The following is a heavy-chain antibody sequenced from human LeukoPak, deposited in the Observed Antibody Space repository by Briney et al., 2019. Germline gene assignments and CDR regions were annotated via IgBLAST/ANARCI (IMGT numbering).Heavy chain of an antibody. Sequence: SETLSLTCAVSGYSISSGHYWGWIRQPPGKGPEWIGSMPHSGTTYYNPSLKSRVTISVDTSDNQFSLKLSSVTAADTAVYYCARRGTVSYYFDYWGQGTLVSVSS. CDR2: MPHSGTT. J-gene: IGHJ4*02. V-gene: IGHV4-38-2*01. CDR3: ARRGTVSYYFDY. CDR1: GYSISSGHY. D-gene: IGHD4-17*01.